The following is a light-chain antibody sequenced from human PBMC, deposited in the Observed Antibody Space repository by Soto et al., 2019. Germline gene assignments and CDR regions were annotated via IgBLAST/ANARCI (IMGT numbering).Light chain of an antibody. CDR2: DAS. V-gene: IGKV1-5*01. Sequence: IQMTQSPSTLSASVGDRVTITCRASQAIGNWLAWYQQKTGKAPKLLIYDASSLERGVPSRFSGSRSGIEFTLTISSLQSDEFATYYRQKYDSYSYTFGQGTRLEIK. J-gene: IGKJ5*01. CDR1: QAIGNW. CDR3: QKYDSYSYT.